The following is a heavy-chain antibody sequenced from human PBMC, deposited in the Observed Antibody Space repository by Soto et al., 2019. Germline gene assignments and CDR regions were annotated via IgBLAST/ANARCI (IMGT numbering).Heavy chain of an antibody. CDR3: AKDRGSLEQFYYDYGMDV. Sequence: PGGSLRLSCAASGFTFSSYGMHWVRQAPGKGLEWVAVISYDGSNKYYADSVKGRFTISRDNSKNTLYLQMNSLRAEDTAVCYCAKDRGSLEQFYYDYGMDVWGQGTTVTVSS. J-gene: IGHJ6*02. V-gene: IGHV3-30*18. CDR1: GFTFSSYG. D-gene: IGHD1-1*01. CDR2: ISYDGSNK.